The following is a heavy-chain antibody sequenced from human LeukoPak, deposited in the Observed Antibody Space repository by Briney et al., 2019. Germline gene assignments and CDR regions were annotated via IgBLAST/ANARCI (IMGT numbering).Heavy chain of an antibody. CDR1: GGSISNYY. V-gene: IGHV4-59*08. Sequence: SETLSLTCIVSGGSISNYYWSWFRQPPGKRLESIGYIYSSGTTNYNPSLQSRVTMLVDTSRNQFSLRLSSVTAADTAVYYCARHETGGTYPLKYWGQGTLVTVSS. J-gene: IGHJ4*02. D-gene: IGHD1-26*01. CDR3: ARHETGGTYPLKY. CDR2: IYSSGTT.